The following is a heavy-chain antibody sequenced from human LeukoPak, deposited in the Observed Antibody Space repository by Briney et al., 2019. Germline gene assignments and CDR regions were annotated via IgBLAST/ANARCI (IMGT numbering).Heavy chain of an antibody. Sequence: PSETLSLTCTVSGGSISSSSYYWGWIRQPPGKGLEWIGSIYYSGSTYYNPSLKSRVTISVDTSKNQFSLKLSSVTAADTAVYYCARDSSHYYDSSGHDAFDIWGQGTMVTVSS. CDR3: ARDSSHYYDSSGHDAFDI. V-gene: IGHV4-39*02. D-gene: IGHD3-22*01. CDR2: IYYSGST. CDR1: GGSISSSSYY. J-gene: IGHJ3*02.